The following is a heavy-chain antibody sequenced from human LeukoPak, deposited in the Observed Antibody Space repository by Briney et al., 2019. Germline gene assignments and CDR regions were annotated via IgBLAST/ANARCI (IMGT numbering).Heavy chain of an antibody. CDR3: ATRYSSNWYFDY. V-gene: IGHV4-4*07. CDR2: IHTSGST. J-gene: IGHJ4*02. Sequence: SETLALTCTVCGDSVSDYEWSWSRQPAGKGLEWIGHIHTSGSTNYNPSLKSRITMSVDTSKNQFSLRLSSVTAADTAVYYCATRYSSNWYFDYWGQGTLVTVSS. CDR1: GDSVSDYE. D-gene: IGHD6-13*01.